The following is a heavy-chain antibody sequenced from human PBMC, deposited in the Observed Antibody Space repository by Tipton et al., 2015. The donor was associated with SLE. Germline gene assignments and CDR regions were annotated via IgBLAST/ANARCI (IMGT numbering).Heavy chain of an antibody. V-gene: IGHV3-30*04. J-gene: IGHJ6*02. CDR1: GFTFSTYS. Sequence: SLRLSCAASGFTFSTYSMHWVRQAPGKGLEWVAIISYDGSNKYYADSVKGRFTISRDNSKNTLYLQMNSLRAEDTAVYYCARDLITGYGMDVWVQVTTVTVSS. CDR2: ISYDGSNK. CDR3: ARDLITGYGMDV. D-gene: IGHD1-14*01.